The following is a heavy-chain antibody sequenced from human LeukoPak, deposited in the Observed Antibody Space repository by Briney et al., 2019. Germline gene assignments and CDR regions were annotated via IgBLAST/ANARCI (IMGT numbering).Heavy chain of an antibody. J-gene: IGHJ4*02. V-gene: IGHV3-33*01. CDR1: GFTFSSYG. Sequence: GGSLRLSCAASGFTFSSYGMHWVRQAPGKGLEWVAVIWYDGSNKYYADSVKGRFTISRDNSKNTLYLQMNSLRAEDTAVYYCARDQPAYSSSWCFDYWGQGTLVTVSS. CDR3: ARDQPAYSSSWCFDY. CDR2: IWYDGSNK. D-gene: IGHD6-13*01.